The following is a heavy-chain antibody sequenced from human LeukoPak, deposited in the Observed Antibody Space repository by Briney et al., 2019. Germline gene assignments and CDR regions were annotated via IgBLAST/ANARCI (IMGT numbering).Heavy chain of an antibody. CDR2: ISTSGSTI. CDR1: GFTFSTYS. CDR3: ARFRGYISSWYVLDY. D-gene: IGHD6-13*01. V-gene: IGHV3-48*02. J-gene: IGHJ4*02. Sequence: PGRSLRLSCAASGFTFSTYSMNWVRQAPGKGLEWVSYISTSGSTIYYADSVKGRFTISRDNAKNSLYLQMNSLRDEDTATYYCARFRGYISSWYVLDYWGQGSLVTVSS.